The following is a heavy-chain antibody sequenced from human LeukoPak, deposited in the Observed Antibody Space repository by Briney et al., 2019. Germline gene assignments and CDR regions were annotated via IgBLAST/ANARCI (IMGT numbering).Heavy chain of an antibody. J-gene: IGHJ6*03. CDR1: GYTFTSYG. Sequence: ASVKVSCKASGYTFTSYGISWVRQAPGQGLEWMGWINPNSGGTNYAQKFQGRVTMTRDTSISTAYMELSRLRSDDTAVYYCARDRKYYDFRSGYYIPSYYYMDVWGKGTTVTVSS. CDR3: ARDRKYYDFRSGYYIPSYYYMDV. V-gene: IGHV1-2*02. D-gene: IGHD3-3*01. CDR2: INPNSGGT.